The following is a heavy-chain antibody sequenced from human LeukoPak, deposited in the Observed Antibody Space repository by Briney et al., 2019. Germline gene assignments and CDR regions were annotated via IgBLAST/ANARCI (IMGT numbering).Heavy chain of an antibody. D-gene: IGHD6-13*01. CDR3: ARSIASPGTGY. Sequence: ASVKVSCKVSGYTLTELSMHWVRQAPGKGLEWMGGFDPEDGETIYAQKLQGRVTMTTDTSTSTAYMELRSLRSDDTAVYYCARSIASPGTGYWGQGTLVTVSS. J-gene: IGHJ4*02. CDR2: FDPEDGET. V-gene: IGHV1-24*01. CDR1: GYTLTELS.